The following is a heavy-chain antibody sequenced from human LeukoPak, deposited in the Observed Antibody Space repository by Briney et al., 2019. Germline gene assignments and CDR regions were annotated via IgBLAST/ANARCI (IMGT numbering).Heavy chain of an antibody. CDR2: IKQDGSEK. Sequence: GGSLRLSCAASGFTFSSYWMSWVRQAPGKGLEWVANIKQDGSEKYYVDSVKGRFTISKDNAKNSLYLQMNSLRAEDTAVYYCARDRIYYYDSSGYQDYWGQGTLVTVSS. V-gene: IGHV3-7*01. J-gene: IGHJ4*02. D-gene: IGHD3-22*01. CDR1: GFTFSSYW. CDR3: ARDRIYYYDSSGYQDY.